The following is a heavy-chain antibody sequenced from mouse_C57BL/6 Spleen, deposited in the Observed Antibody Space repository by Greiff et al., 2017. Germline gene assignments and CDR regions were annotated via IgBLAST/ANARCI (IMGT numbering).Heavy chain of an antibody. V-gene: IGHV5-16*01. CDR3: ARITTVVAYYFDY. D-gene: IGHD1-1*01. CDR1: GFTFSDYY. J-gene: IGHJ2*01. Sequence: EVMLVESEGGLVQPGSSMKLSCTASGFTFSDYYMAWVRQVPEKGLEWVANINYDGSSTYYLDSLKSRFIISRDNAQNILYLQTSSLKSEDTATYYCARITTVVAYYFDYWGQGTTLTVSS. CDR2: INYDGSST.